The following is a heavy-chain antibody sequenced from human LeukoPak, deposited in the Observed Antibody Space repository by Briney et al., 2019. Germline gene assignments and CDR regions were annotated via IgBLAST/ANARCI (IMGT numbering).Heavy chain of an antibody. Sequence: PGGSLRLSCAASGFTVRSHRLIWVRQAPGKGLEWVSVIYNTGSTYYADSVMGRFIISRDISKNTLYLQINGLRPDDTAVYYCATDPGLRWSFDYWGRGTLVTVSS. J-gene: IGHJ4*02. CDR3: ATDPGLRWSFDY. D-gene: IGHD4-23*01. V-gene: IGHV3-53*05. CDR2: IYNTGST. CDR1: GFTVRSHR.